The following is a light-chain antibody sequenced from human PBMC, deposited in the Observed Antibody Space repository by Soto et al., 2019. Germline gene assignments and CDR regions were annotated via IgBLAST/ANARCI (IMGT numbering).Light chain of an antibody. CDR3: SSYVGSNNFPYV. V-gene: IGLV2-8*01. Sequence: QSVLTQPPSASGSPGQSVTMSCTGTSSDVGGYNYVSWYQHHPGKAPKLIIYEVDERPSGVPDRFSGSKSGNTASLTVSGLQAEDEADYYCSSYVGSNNFPYVFGTGTKVTVL. CDR2: EVD. CDR1: SSDVGGYNY. J-gene: IGLJ1*01.